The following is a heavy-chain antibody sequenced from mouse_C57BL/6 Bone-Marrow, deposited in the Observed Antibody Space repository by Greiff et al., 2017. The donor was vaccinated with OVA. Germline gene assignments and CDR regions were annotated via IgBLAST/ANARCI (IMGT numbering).Heavy chain of an antibody. V-gene: IGHV5-4*03. CDR2: ISDGGSYT. CDR1: GFTFSSYA. CDR3: ARGMIKGYFDV. Sequence: EVKLVESGGGLVKPGGSLKLSCAASGFTFSSYAMSWVRQTPEKRLGWVATISDGGSYTYYPDNVKGRFTISRDNAKNNLYLQMSHLKSEDTAMYYCARGMIKGYFDVWGTGTTVTVSS. J-gene: IGHJ1*03. D-gene: IGHD2-4*01.